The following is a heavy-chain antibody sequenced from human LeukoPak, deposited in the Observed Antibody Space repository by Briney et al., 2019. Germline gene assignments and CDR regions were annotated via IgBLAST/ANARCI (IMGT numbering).Heavy chain of an antibody. V-gene: IGHV4-59*08. D-gene: IGHD6-13*01. CDR1: GGSISGYY. J-gene: IGHJ4*02. Sequence: KPSETLSLTCTVSGGSISGYYWSWIRQSPGKGLEWIAYIYNSGSTNYNPSLKSRVTISVDTSKNQFSLNLNSVTAADTAVYYCARFSSSTWALDFWGQGPWSPSPQ. CDR3: ARFSSSTWALDF. CDR2: IYNSGST.